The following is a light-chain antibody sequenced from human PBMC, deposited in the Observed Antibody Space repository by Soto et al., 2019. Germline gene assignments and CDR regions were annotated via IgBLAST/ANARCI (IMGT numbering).Light chain of an antibody. CDR3: SSYVGVYTLSYV. Sequence: QSALTQPASVSGSPGQSITISCTGTSSDVGGYNYVSWYQQHPGKAPKLMIYEVSNRPSGVSNRFSGSKSGNTASLTISGLQAEDEAEYYCSSYVGVYTLSYVFGTGTKVTVL. J-gene: IGLJ1*01. V-gene: IGLV2-14*01. CDR2: EVS. CDR1: SSDVGGYNY.